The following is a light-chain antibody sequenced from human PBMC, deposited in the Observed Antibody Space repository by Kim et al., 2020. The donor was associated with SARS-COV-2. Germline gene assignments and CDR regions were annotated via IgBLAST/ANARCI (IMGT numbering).Light chain of an antibody. CDR1: SLRSYY. Sequence: ALGQTVRITCQGDSLRSYYASWYQQKPGQAPVLVIYGKNNRPSGIPDRFSGSSSGNTASLTITGAQAEDEADYYCNSRDSSGDHVVFGGGTQLTVL. V-gene: IGLV3-19*01. CDR3: NSRDSSGDHVV. J-gene: IGLJ3*02. CDR2: GKN.